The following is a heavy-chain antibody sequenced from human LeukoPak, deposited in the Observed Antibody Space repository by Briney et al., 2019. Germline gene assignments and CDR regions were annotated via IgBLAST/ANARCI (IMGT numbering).Heavy chain of an antibody. Sequence: SVKVSCKASGGAFSSYAISWVRQVPGQGLEWMGGIIPIFGTANYAQKFQGRVTITADESTSTAYMELSSLRSEDTAVYCCATYTAMVTGTFDYWGQGTLVTVSS. V-gene: IGHV1-69*01. CDR1: GGAFSSYA. D-gene: IGHD5-18*01. J-gene: IGHJ4*02. CDR3: ATYTAMVTGTFDY. CDR2: IIPIFGTA.